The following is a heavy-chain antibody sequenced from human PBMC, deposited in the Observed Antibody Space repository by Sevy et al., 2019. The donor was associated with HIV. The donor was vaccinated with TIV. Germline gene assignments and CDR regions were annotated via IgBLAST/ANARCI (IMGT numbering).Heavy chain of an antibody. CDR3: ERQEDDVWGSYRFNAFDI. D-gene: IGHD3-16*02. CDR2: IYPGDSDT. CDR1: GYSFTSYW. J-gene: IGHJ3*02. Sequence: GESLKISCKGSGYSFTSYWIGWVRQMPGKGLEWMGIIYPGDSDTRYSPSFQGQVTISADKSISTAYLQWSSLKASDTAMYYCERQEDDVWGSYRFNAFDIWGQGTMVTVSS. V-gene: IGHV5-51*01.